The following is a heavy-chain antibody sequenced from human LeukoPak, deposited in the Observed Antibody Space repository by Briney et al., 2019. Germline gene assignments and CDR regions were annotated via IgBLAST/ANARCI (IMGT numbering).Heavy chain of an antibody. CDR2: IYTSGST. CDR1: GVSISSYY. Sequence: SETLSLTCTVSGVSISSYYWNWLRQPAGKGLEWIGRIYTSGSTNYNPSLKSRVTMSVDTSKNQFSLKLSSVTAADTAVYYCARGGGPAAFDYWGQGTLVTVSS. V-gene: IGHV4-4*07. D-gene: IGHD2-2*01. J-gene: IGHJ4*02. CDR3: ARGGGPAAFDY.